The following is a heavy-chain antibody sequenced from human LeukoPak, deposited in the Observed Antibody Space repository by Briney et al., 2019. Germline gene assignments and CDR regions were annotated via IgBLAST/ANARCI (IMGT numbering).Heavy chain of an antibody. CDR3: ARDGGLGAFDI. V-gene: IGHV4-39*07. J-gene: IGHJ3*02. CDR1: GGSISSSSYY. CDR2: IYYSGGT. D-gene: IGHD3-16*01. Sequence: SETLSLTCTVSGGSISSSSYYWGWIRQPPGKGLEWIGSIYYSGGTYYNPSLKSRVTISVDTSKNQFSLKLSSVTAADTAVYYCARDGGLGAFDIWGQGTMVTVSS.